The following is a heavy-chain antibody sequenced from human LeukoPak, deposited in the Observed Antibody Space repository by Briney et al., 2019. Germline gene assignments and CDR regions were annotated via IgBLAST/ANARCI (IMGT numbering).Heavy chain of an antibody. D-gene: IGHD5-24*01. CDR2: IYTSGKT. Sequence: KPSETLSLTCTVSGDSISSGRCYWSWVRQPAGKELEWIGRIYTSGKTDYNPYTPSLKSRVTVSLDTSKNQLSLKLTSVTAADTAVYYCARHFSEDGYNAAPFQHWGQGTLVTVSS. J-gene: IGHJ1*01. V-gene: IGHV4-61*02. CDR1: GDSISSGRCY. CDR3: ARHFSEDGYNAAPFQH.